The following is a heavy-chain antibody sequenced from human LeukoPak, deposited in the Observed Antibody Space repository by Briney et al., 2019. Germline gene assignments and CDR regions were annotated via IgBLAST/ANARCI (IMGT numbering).Heavy chain of an antibody. J-gene: IGHJ6*02. V-gene: IGHV3-33*01. Sequence: GRSLRLSCAASGFTFSSYGMHWVRQAPGKGLEWVAVIWYDGSNKYYADSVKGRCTISRDNSKNTLYLQMNSLRAEDTAVYYCARDHIVVVPAARYYYYGMDVWGQGTTVTVSS. CDR1: GFTFSSYG. CDR2: IWYDGSNK. CDR3: ARDHIVVVPAARYYYYGMDV. D-gene: IGHD2-2*01.